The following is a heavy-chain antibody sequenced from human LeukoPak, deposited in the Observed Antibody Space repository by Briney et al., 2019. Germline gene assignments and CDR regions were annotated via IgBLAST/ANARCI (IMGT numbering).Heavy chain of an antibody. CDR3: AAQCNDDFCYKRDYMDV. D-gene: IGHD2-2*02. J-gene: IGHJ6*03. CDR1: KNMFTGYF. V-gene: IGHV1-2*02. CDR2: INPNSGGT. Sequence: ASVKVSCKTSKNMFTGYFMHWVRQAPGQGLEWIGWINPNSGGTLFARRFQGRVTMTRDTSIGATYMELSRLTSDDTALYYCAAQCNDDFCYKRDYMDVWGKGTMVIVSS.